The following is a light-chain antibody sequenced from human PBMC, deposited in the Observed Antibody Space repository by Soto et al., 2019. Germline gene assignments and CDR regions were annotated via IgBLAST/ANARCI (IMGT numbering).Light chain of an antibody. Sequence: EIVMTQSPATLSVSPGGRATLSCRASQSISDTLAWYQQKPGQAPRLLIYGASKRATGFPARFSGSGSGTDFTLTISSLQSEDLAVYYCQQYNNWPWTFGQGTKVEIK. CDR3: QQYNNWPWT. CDR2: GAS. J-gene: IGKJ1*01. V-gene: IGKV3-15*01. CDR1: QSISDT.